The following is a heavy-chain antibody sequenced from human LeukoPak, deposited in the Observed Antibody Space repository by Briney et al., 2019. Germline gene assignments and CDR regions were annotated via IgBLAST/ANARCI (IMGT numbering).Heavy chain of an antibody. D-gene: IGHD4-17*01. CDR1: GGSFSGYY. J-gene: IGHJ1*01. V-gene: IGHV4-34*01. CDR3: ARSVKYFQH. Sequence: SETLSLTCAVYGGSFSGYYWSWIRQPPGKGLEWIGEINHSGSTNYNPSLKSRVTMSVDTSKNQFSLKLSSVTAADTAVYYCARSVKYFQHWGQGTLVTVSS. CDR2: INHSGST.